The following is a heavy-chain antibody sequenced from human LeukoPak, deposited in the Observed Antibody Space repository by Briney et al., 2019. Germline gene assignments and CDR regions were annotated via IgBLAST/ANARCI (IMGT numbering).Heavy chain of an antibody. D-gene: IGHD6-19*01. V-gene: IGHV4-34*01. J-gene: IGHJ4*02. CDR2: INHSGST. Sequence: SETLSLTCAVYGGSFGGYYWSWIRQPPGKGLEWIGEINHSGSTNYNPSLKSRVTISVDTSKNQFSLKLSSVTAADTAVYYCARVSVAGPNFDYWGQGTLVTVSS. CDR1: GGSFGGYY. CDR3: ARVSVAGPNFDY.